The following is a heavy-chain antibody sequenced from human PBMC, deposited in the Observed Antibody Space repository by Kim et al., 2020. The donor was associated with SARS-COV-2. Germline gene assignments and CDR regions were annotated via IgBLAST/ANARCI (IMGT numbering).Heavy chain of an antibody. Sequence: SSTSYADSVKGRFTISRDNAKNTLYLQMNSLRAEDTAVYYCSVPPAVAAPWGQGTLVTVSS. CDR2: SST. D-gene: IGHD6-19*01. V-gene: IGHV3-74*01. J-gene: IGHJ5*02. CDR3: SVPPAVAAP.